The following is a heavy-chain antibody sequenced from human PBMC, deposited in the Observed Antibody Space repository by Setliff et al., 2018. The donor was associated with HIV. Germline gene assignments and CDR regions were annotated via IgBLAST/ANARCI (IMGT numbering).Heavy chain of an antibody. CDR3: ARKYYDSSGQPSDAFDI. J-gene: IGHJ3*02. V-gene: IGHV3-73*01. D-gene: IGHD3-22*01. Sequence: GGSLRLSCAASGFTFSGSPIHWVRQASGKGLEWLGRIKDRTDNYATAYAASVKGRFTIFRDDSANTAYLQMNILRTEDTAVYYCARKYYDSSGQPSDAFDIWGQGTLVTVSS. CDR2: IKDRTDNYAT. CDR1: GFTFSGSP.